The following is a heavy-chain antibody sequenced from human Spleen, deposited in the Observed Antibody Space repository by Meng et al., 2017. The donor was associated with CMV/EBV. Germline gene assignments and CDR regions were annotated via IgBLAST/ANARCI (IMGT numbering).Heavy chain of an antibody. D-gene: IGHD5-18*01. CDR1: GYTFTSYD. Sequence: ASVKVSCKASGYTFTSYDINWVRQAPGQGLEWMGWINAYNGNTNYAQKVQGRVTMTTDTSTSTAYMELRSLRSDDTAVYYCARPMRTDTPSSLNWFDPWGQGTLVTVSS. CDR2: INAYNGNT. V-gene: IGHV1-18*01. CDR3: ARPMRTDTPSSLNWFDP. J-gene: IGHJ5*02.